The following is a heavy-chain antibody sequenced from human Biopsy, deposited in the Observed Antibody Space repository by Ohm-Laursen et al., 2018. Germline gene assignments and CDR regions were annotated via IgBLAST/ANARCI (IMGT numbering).Heavy chain of an antibody. J-gene: IGHJ1*01. Sequence: SLRLSCAAFGFTFDDYAMHWIRQAPGKGLEWVAGLTWNSGTIAYGGSVKGRFTISRDNAKNSLYLHMNSLRLDDTALYYCVRIFRNYDFLDSWGQGTLVTVSS. D-gene: IGHD3-22*01. V-gene: IGHV3-9*01. CDR3: VRIFRNYDFLDS. CDR1: GFTFDDYA. CDR2: LTWNSGTI.